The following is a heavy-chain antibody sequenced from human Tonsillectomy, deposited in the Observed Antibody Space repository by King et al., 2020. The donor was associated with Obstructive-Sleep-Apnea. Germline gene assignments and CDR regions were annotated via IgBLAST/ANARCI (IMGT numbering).Heavy chain of an antibody. J-gene: IGHJ4*02. V-gene: IGHV3-30-3*01. Sequence: VQLVESGGGVVQPGRSLRLSCEASGFTFSTYVMHWVRQAPGKGLEWVAVISYDGSNKYYADSVKGRFTISRDNSKKKLSLQMNNLRAEDTAVFSCARDHAMLQYFDWLYFAGLDYWGQGTLVTVSS. CDR1: GFTFSTYV. D-gene: IGHD3-9*01. CDR2: ISYDGSNK. CDR3: ARDHAMLQYFDWLYFAGLDY.